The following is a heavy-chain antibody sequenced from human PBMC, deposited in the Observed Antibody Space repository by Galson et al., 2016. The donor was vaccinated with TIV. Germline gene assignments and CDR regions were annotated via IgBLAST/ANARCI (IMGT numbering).Heavy chain of an antibody. CDR3: ARDVHWYFDL. V-gene: IGHV3-33*08. J-gene: IGHJ2*01. CDR1: GFTFRTYA. CDR2: IWYDGGNK. Sequence: SLRLSCAASGFTFRTYAMHWVRQAPGKGLEWVAVIWYDGGNKYYGDSVKGRVTISRDNSKNTLYLQMNSLTTEDTAVYFCARDVHWYFDLWGRGTLVTVSS.